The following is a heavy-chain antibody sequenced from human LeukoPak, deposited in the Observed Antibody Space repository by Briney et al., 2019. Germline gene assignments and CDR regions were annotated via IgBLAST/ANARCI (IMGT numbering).Heavy chain of an antibody. V-gene: IGHV4-4*09. D-gene: IGHD3-16*01. CDR2: IYTSGST. CDR3: ASTYHYYYYMDV. CDR1: GGSISSYY. J-gene: IGHJ6*03. Sequence: SETLSLTCTVSGGSISSYYWSWIRQPPGKGLEWIGYIYTSGSTNYNPSLKSRVTISVDTSKNQFSPKLSSVTAADTAVYYCASTYHYYYYMDVWGKGTTVTVSS.